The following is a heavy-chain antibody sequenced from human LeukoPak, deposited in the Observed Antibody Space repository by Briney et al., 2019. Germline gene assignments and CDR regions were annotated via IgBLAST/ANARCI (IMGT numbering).Heavy chain of an antibody. CDR2: IYYSGNT. D-gene: IGHD3-10*01. Sequence: SETLSLTCTVSGVSISSSNSYWGWIRQPPGKGLEWIGSIYYSGNTYYNPSLKSRVTISVDTSKNQFSLKLSSVTAADTAVYYCARRRVWYYYGSGAIGDWGQGTLVTVSS. V-gene: IGHV4-39*07. CDR3: ARRRVWYYYGSGAIGD. J-gene: IGHJ4*02. CDR1: GVSISSSNSY.